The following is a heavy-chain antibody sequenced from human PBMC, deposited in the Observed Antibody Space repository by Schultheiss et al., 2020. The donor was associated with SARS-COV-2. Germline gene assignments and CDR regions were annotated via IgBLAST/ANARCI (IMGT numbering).Heavy chain of an antibody. CDR3: ASLWGSYGLTDY. V-gene: IGHV4-39*01. CDR2: IYYSGST. CDR1: GGSISSGDYY. D-gene: IGHD3-16*01. J-gene: IGHJ4*02. Sequence: SETLSLTCTVSGGSISSGDYYWGWIRQPPGKGLEWIGSIYYSGSTYYNPSLKSRVTISVDTSKNQFSLKLSSVTAADTAVYYCASLWGSYGLTDYWGQGTLVTVSS.